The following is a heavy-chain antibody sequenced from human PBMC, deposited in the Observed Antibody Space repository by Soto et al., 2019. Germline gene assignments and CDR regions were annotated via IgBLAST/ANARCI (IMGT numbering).Heavy chain of an antibody. CDR2: ISGSGGST. J-gene: IGHJ4*02. V-gene: IGHV3-23*01. CDR3: AHVGVGMGDXYDTSDAFADY. Sequence: SLRVSCAASGFTFSSYAMSWVRQAPGKLLQWVSAISGSGGSTYYADSVKGRFTISRDNSKNTLYLQMNSLRSEETGVYYCAHVGVGMGDXYDTSDAFADYWGQGTLLTVSS. D-gene: IGHD3-22*01. CDR1: GFTFSSYA.